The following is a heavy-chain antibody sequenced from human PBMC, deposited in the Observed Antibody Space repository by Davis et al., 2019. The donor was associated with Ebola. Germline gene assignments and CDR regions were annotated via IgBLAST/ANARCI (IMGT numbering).Heavy chain of an antibody. V-gene: IGHV4-34*01. CDR2: INHSGST. J-gene: IGHJ6*03. CDR3: ARVLSGYYYYCMDV. Sequence: MPSGSLTLTCAVYGGSFSGYYWSWIRQPPGKGLEWLGEINHSGSTNYNPSLKSRVTISVDTSKNQFSLKLSSVTAADTAVYYCARVLSGYYYYCMDVWGKGTTVTVSS. CDR1: GGSFSGYY.